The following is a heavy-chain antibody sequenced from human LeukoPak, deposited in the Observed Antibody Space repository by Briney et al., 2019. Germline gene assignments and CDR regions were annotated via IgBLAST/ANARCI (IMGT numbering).Heavy chain of an antibody. CDR3: AKEVGSSGWYYGMDV. Sequence: GGSLRLSCAASAFTFRSYGMHWVRQAPGKGLEWVAVISYDGSYKHYADSVKGRFTISRDNSKNTLYLQMNSLRAEDTAVYYCAKEVGSSGWYYGMDVWGQGTTVTVSS. D-gene: IGHD6-19*01. J-gene: IGHJ6*02. CDR2: ISYDGSYK. V-gene: IGHV3-30*18. CDR1: AFTFRSYG.